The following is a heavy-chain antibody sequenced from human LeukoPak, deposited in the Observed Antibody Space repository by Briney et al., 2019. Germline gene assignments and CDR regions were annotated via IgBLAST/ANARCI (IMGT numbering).Heavy chain of an antibody. CDR2: IIPFLGEV. CDR1: GATLNIGHA. J-gene: IGHJ5*02. D-gene: IGHD5-12*01. CDR3: SPCGHAYDWFGP. Sequence: SVKVSCKAFGATLNIGHAFIWARQAPGQGLQWMGKIIPFLGEVNYAQNFQGRVSFTADKSTATMYMEMRSLRLDDTAIYYCSPCGHAYDWFGPWGQGTLVTVSS. V-gene: IGHV1-69*04.